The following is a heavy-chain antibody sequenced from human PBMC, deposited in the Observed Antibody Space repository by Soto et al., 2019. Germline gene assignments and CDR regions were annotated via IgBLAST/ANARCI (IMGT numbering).Heavy chain of an antibody. J-gene: IGHJ5*02. Sequence: ASVKVSCKASGYTFTSYGIIWVRQAPGQALEWMGWISAYNGNTNYAQKLQGRDTKTTDTSTSTAYMELRSLRSDDTAVYYCARAWLRYFDWLFSNRNSDGWLDPWRQGTLVTVSS. V-gene: IGHV1-18*01. D-gene: IGHD3-9*01. CDR1: GYTFTSYG. CDR2: ISAYNGNT. CDR3: ARAWLRYFDWLFSNRNSDGWLDP.